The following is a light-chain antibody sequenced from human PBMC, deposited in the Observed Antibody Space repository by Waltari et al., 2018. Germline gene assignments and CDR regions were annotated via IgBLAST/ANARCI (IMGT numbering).Light chain of an antibody. CDR1: QGILSY. Sequence: IQLTQSPSSLSASVGDRVTITCRASQGILSYLAWYQQKLGKAPKLLIYAASTLQTGVPSRFSGSGSGTDFTLTISSLQPEDFATYYCQQLNVYPPAFGGGTKVEIK. J-gene: IGKJ4*01. CDR3: QQLNVYPPA. V-gene: IGKV1-9*01. CDR2: AAS.